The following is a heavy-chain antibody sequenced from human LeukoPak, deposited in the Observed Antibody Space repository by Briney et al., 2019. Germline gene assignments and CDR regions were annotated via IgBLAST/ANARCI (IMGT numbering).Heavy chain of an antibody. V-gene: IGHV3-74*03. Sequence: GGSLRLSCAASGFTFNNYWMHWVRQAPGKGLVWVSRIDNDGSNTVYADSVKGRFTTSRDNAKNTLYLQMNSLRAEDTAVYYCVRGQLGPDYWGQGTLVIVSS. D-gene: IGHD7-27*01. CDR1: GFTFNNYW. J-gene: IGHJ4*02. CDR2: IDNDGSNT. CDR3: VRGQLGPDY.